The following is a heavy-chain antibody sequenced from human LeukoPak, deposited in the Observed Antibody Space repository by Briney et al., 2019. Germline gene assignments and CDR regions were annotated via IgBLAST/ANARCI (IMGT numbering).Heavy chain of an antibody. CDR3: VRHGDTDSCLAN. J-gene: IGHJ4*02. V-gene: IGHV3-21*01. CDR1: QFTFSYYW. D-gene: IGHD2-2*01. CDR2: ICSTSRCI. Sequence: GGSLRLSCVGSQFTFSYYWMSWVRQAPGKGLEWVSSICSTSRCIFYADSVKGRFTISRDNAKSSLYLQMNDLRAEDTAVYYCVRHGDTDSCLANWGQGTLVTVSS.